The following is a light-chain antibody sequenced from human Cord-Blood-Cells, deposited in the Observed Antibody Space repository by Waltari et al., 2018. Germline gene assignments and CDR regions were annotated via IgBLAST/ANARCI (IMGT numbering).Light chain of an antibody. CDR2: LGS. J-gene: IGKJ4*01. V-gene: IGKV2-28*01. Sequence: DIVMTQSPLSLHVTPGEPASLSCRSSQSLPHSNGYNYLDWYLQKPGQSPQLLIYLGSNRASGVPDRFSGSGSGTDFTLKISRVEAEDVGVYYCMQALQTPLTFGGGTKVEIK. CDR3: MQALQTPLT. CDR1: QSLPHSNGYNY.